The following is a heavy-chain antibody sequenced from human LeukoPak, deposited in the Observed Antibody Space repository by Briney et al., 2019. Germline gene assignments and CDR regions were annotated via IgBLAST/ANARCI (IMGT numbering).Heavy chain of an antibody. J-gene: IGHJ4*02. CDR1: GYTFTGYY. Sequence: GASVKVSCKASGYTFTGYYMHWVRQAPGQGLEWMGWINPNSGGTNYAKKFQGRVTMTRDTSISTAYMELRSLRSDDTAVYYCAIENSSGWNYFDYWGQGTLVTVSS. CDR3: AIENSSGWNYFDY. V-gene: IGHV1-2*02. CDR2: INPNSGGT. D-gene: IGHD6-19*01.